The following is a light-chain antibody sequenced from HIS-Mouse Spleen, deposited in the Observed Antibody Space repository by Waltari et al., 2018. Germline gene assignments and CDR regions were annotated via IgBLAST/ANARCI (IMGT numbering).Light chain of an antibody. J-gene: IGLJ1*01. Sequence: QSALTQPPSASGSPGQSVTIPCPGTSSDVGGYNYVSWSQQHPGKAPKLMIYEVSKRPSGVPDRFSGSKSGNTASLTISGLQAEDEADYYCSSYAGSNNYVFGTGTKVTVL. CDR2: EVS. CDR3: SSYAGSNNYV. CDR1: SSDVGGYNY. V-gene: IGLV2-8*01.